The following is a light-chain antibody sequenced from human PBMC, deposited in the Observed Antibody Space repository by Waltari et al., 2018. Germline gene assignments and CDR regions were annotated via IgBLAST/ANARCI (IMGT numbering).Light chain of an antibody. V-gene: IGLV2-14*03. CDR3: SSYISSSTLEL. CDR1: TSDVGGYNY. CDR2: DVS. J-gene: IGLJ2*01. Sequence: QSALTQPAPVSGSPGQSITISCTATTSDVGGYNYVSWSQQHPGKAPKLMIYDVSNRPSGVSNRFSGSKSGNTASLTISGLQAEDEADYYCSSYISSSTLELFGGGTSLTVL.